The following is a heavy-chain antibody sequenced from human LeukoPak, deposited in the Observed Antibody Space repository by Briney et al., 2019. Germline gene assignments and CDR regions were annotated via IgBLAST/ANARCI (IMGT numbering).Heavy chain of an antibody. CDR1: GFTFYSYA. CDR2: ISGSGGST. V-gene: IGHV3-23*01. J-gene: IGHJ4*02. D-gene: IGHD4-17*01. CDR3: AKALRGDYDRFDY. Sequence: GGSLRLSCAASGFTFYSYAMSWVRQAPGKGLEWVSTISGSGGSTYYADSRKGRFTISRDNSKNTLYLQMNSLRAEDTAVYYCAKALRGDYDRFDYWGQGTLVTVSS.